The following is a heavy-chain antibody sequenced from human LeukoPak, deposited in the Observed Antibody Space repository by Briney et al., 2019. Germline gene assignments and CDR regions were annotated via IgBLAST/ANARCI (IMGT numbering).Heavy chain of an antibody. CDR3: ARDHYDFWSGSSDAFDI. Sequence: GASVKVSCKASGYTFTSYGISWVRQAPGQGLEWMGWISAYNGNTNYAQKLQVRVTMTTDTSTSTAYMELRSLRSDDTAVYYCARDHYDFWSGSSDAFDIWGQGTMVTVSS. CDR1: GYTFTSYG. J-gene: IGHJ3*02. V-gene: IGHV1-18*01. D-gene: IGHD3-3*01. CDR2: ISAYNGNT.